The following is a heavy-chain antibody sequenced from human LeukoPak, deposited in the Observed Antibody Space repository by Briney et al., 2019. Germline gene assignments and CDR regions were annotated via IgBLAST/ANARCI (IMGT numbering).Heavy chain of an antibody. CDR1: GGSITSDGYS. Sequence: TSQTLSLTCAVSGGSITSDGYSWSWVRQPPGKALEWIGYIYHSVTTHYNPSLKSRVSISVDRSKNQFSLKLNSVTAADTAVYYCARAHSGYYYFDYWGQGTLVTVSS. J-gene: IGHJ4*02. CDR2: IYHSVTT. CDR3: ARAHSGYYYFDY. V-gene: IGHV4-30-2*01. D-gene: IGHD5-12*01.